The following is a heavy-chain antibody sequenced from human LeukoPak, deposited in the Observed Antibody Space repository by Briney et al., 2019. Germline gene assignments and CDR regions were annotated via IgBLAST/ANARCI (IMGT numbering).Heavy chain of an antibody. D-gene: IGHD6-19*01. Sequence: ASVKVSRKASGYTFTGYYMHWVRQAPGQGLESMGWINPNTGGTNYAQKFQGGVTMTRDTSITTAYMELSGLRSDDTAVYYCARDLEQWRGRMDVWGQGTTVTVSS. CDR2: INPNTGGT. CDR3: ARDLEQWRGRMDV. J-gene: IGHJ6*02. V-gene: IGHV1-2*02. CDR1: GYTFTGYY.